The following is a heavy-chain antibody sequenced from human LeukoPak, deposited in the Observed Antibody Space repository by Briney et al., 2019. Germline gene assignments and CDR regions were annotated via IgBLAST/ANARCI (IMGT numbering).Heavy chain of an antibody. V-gene: IGHV3-48*03. D-gene: IGHD5-24*01. CDR1: GFTFSSYE. CDR2: IDSSGSTI. CDR3: ARTKEMATISYFDS. J-gene: IGHJ4*02. Sequence: GGSLRLSCAASGFTFSSYEMNWVRQAPGKGLKWVSYIDSSGSTIHYADSVKGRFTISRDNAKNSLYLQMNSLRAEDTAVYYCARTKEMATISYFDSWGQGTLVTVSS.